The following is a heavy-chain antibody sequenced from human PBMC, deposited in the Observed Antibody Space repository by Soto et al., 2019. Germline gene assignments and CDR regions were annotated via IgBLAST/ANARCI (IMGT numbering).Heavy chain of an antibody. CDR3: ARDLAAVPRAFGY. Sequence: SETLSLTCTVSGGSISSYFYIWVRQPPGKGLEWIGSVYYTGTTDYNPSLKSRVTISVDTSKTQFSLNLRSVTAADTAVYYCARDLAAVPRAFGYWGRGTLVTVSS. J-gene: IGHJ4*02. D-gene: IGHD6-13*01. CDR1: GGSISSYF. V-gene: IGHV4-59*01. CDR2: VYYTGTT.